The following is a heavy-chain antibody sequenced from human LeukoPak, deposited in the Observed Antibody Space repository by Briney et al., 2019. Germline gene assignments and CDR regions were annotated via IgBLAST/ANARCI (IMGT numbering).Heavy chain of an antibody. CDR3: AKDINGGFIFDY. V-gene: IGHV3-9*01. Sequence: GRSLRLSCAASGFTFDDYAMHWVRQAPGKGLEWVSGISWNSGSIGYADSVKGRFTNSRDNAKNSLYLQMNSLRAEDTALYYCAKDINGGFIFDYWGQGTLVTVSS. D-gene: IGHD4-23*01. CDR2: ISWNSGSI. J-gene: IGHJ4*02. CDR1: GFTFDDYA.